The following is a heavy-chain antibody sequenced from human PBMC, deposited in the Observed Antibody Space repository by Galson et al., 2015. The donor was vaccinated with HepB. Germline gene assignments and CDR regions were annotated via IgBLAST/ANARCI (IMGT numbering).Heavy chain of an antibody. V-gene: IGHV3-48*01. CDR1: GFTFSSFS. Sequence: SLRLSCAASGFTFSSFSMNWVRQAPGKGLEWVSYISSSSRTTYHVDSVKGRFTISRDIAKNSLYLQMNSLRVEDTAVYYCARENDYFFDYWGQGILVTVSS. J-gene: IGHJ4*02. CDR2: ISSSSRTT. D-gene: IGHD1-1*01. CDR3: ARENDYFFDY.